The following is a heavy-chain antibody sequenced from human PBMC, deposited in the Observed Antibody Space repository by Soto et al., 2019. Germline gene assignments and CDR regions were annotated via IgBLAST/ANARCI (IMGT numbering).Heavy chain of an antibody. CDR2: TSISGGGT. CDR3: ATRRAVVAGQYQFDY. Sequence: PGGSLRLSCGVSGLTFSKNDMSWVRQAPWKGLEWVSGTSISGGGTYYADSVKGRFTVSRDNSKNTLFLQMNSLRAEDTAVYYCATRRAVVAGQYQFDYWGQGTLVTVSS. CDR1: GLTFSKND. J-gene: IGHJ4*02. D-gene: IGHD6-19*01. V-gene: IGHV3-23*01.